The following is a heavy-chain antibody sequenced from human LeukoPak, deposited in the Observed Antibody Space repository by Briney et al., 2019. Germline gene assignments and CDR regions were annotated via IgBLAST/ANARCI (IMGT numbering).Heavy chain of an antibody. CDR2: INQDGSAE. V-gene: IGHV3-7*01. D-gene: IGHD4-17*01. CDR3: VRLFGGVTTFDY. J-gene: IGHJ4*02. Sequence: GGSLRLSCAASGFTYSTYSMSWVRQAPGKGLDWVASINQDGSAEYYVDSVRGRFTISRDNAKNSLYLQVNSLRVDDTAVYYCVRLFGGVTTFDYWGQGTLVTVSP. CDR1: GFTYSTYS.